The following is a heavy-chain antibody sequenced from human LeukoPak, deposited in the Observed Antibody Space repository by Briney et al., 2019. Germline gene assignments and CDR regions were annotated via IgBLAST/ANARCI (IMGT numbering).Heavy chain of an antibody. D-gene: IGHD6-13*01. CDR2: ISRSDGST. V-gene: IGHV3-23*01. Sequence: GGSLRLSCAASGFTFSTYAMSWVRQAPGKGLEWISSISRSDGSTYYADSVKGRFTISRDNAKNSLYLQMNSLRAEDTAVYYCARDSGSSWYFDYWGQGTLVTVSS. CDR1: GFTFSTYA. J-gene: IGHJ4*02. CDR3: ARDSGSSWYFDY.